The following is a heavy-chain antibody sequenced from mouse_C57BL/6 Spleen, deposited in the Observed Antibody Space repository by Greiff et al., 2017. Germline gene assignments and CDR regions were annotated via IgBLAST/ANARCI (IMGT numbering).Heavy chain of an antibody. D-gene: IGHD2-3*01. V-gene: IGHV1-82*01. CDR1: GYAFSSSW. CDR3: ARDVGWLLSWFAY. J-gene: IGHJ3*01. CDR2: IYPGDGDT. Sequence: QVQLQQSGPALVKPGASVKISCKASGYAFSSSWMNWVKQRPGKGLEWIGRIYPGDGDTNYNGKFKGKATLTADKSSSTAYKQRSSLTSEDSAVYFCARDVGWLLSWFAYWGQGTLVTVSA.